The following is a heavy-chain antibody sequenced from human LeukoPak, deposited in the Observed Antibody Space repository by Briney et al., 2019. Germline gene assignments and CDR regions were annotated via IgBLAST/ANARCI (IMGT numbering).Heavy chain of an antibody. J-gene: IGHJ4*02. V-gene: IGHV3-7*03. CDR3: AKLREWELPDLFDY. Sequence: GGSLRLSCAASGFTFSSYWMSWVRQAPGKGLEWVANIKKDGSEKYYVDSVGGRFTISRDNSKNTLYLQMNSLRAEDTAVYYCAKLREWELPDLFDYWGQGTLVTVSS. CDR1: GFTFSSYW. CDR2: IKKDGSEK. D-gene: IGHD1-26*01.